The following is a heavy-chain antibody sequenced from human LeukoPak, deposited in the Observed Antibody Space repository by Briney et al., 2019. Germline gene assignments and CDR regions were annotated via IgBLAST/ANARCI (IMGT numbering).Heavy chain of an antibody. J-gene: IGHJ4*02. V-gene: IGHV3-23*01. CDR2: ISGSGDTT. Sequence: GGSLGLSCAASGFTFSSYAMNWVRQAPGKGLEWVSFISGSGDTTYYADSVKGRFTISRDSSENTLYLQMNSLRAEDTAVYYCAKSRGESRGASNYWGQGTLVTVSS. CDR3: AKSRGESRGASNY. CDR1: GFTFSSYA. D-gene: IGHD1-26*01.